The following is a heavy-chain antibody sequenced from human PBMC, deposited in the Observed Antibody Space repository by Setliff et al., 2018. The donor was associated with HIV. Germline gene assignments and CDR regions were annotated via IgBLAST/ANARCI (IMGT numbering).Heavy chain of an antibody. CDR3: ATRPRIAARPFDY. CDR1: GVSVCSGDYY. V-gene: IGHV4-31*03. CDR2: IFHSGDT. J-gene: IGHJ4*02. Sequence: SETLSLTCSVSGVSVCSGDYYWHWIRQHPEKALEWIGYIFHSGDTYYNPSLKSRISMSVDTSKNQFSLELTSLTAADTAGYYCATRPRIAARPFDYWGQGMLVTVSS. D-gene: IGHD6-6*01.